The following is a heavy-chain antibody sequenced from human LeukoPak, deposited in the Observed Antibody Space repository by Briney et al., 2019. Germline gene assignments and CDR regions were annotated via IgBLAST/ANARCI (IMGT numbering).Heavy chain of an antibody. CDR2: IYTGGST. J-gene: IGHJ4*02. V-gene: IGHV3-53*01. CDR1: GFTVSSNY. Sequence: GGSLRLSCVVSGFTVSSNYLTWVRQAPGKGLEWVSVIYTGGSTYYADSVKGRFTISRDNSKNTLYLQMNSLRVEDTAVYYCASRVVARGFDYWGQGTLVTVSS. CDR3: ASRVVARGFDY. D-gene: IGHD2-15*01.